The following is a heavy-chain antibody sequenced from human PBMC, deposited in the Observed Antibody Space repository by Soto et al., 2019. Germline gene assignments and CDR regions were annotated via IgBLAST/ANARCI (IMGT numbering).Heavy chain of an antibody. CDR1: GGSISSSNW. V-gene: IGHV4-4*02. Sequence: QVQLQESGPGLVKPSGTLSLTCAVSGGSISSSNWWSWVRQPPGKGLEWIGEIYHSGSTNYNPSLTSRVTISVDKSKNQFFLKLSSVTAADTAVYYWARVSGSYYYGMDVWGQGTTVTVSS. CDR3: ARVSGSYYYGMDV. D-gene: IGHD1-26*01. J-gene: IGHJ6*02. CDR2: IYHSGST.